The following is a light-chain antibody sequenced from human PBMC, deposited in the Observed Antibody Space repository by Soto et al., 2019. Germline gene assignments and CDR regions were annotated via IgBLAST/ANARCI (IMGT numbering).Light chain of an antibody. V-gene: IGKV1-5*03. J-gene: IGKJ1*01. CDR3: QQYNTYSRT. CDR2: KAS. CDR1: QSISSW. Sequence: DIQMTQSPSTLSASVGDRVTITCRASQSISSWLAWYQHKPGKATKLLIYKASTLDDGVPSRFSGSGSGTEFTLTISSLQHDDFATYYCQQYNTYSRTFGKGTKVDI.